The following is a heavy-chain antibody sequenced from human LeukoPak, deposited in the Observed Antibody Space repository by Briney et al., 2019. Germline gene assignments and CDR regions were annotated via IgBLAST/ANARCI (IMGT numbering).Heavy chain of an antibody. CDR3: ARREGNTAMDIDY. V-gene: IGHV4-34*01. CDR2: INHSGST. CDR1: GGSFSGYY. Sequence: PSETLSLTCAVYGGSFSGYYWSWIRQPPGKGLEWIGEINHSGSTNYNPSLKSRVTISVDTSKNQFSLKLSSVTAADTAVYYCARREGNTAMDIDYWGQGTLVTVSS. J-gene: IGHJ4*02. D-gene: IGHD5-18*01.